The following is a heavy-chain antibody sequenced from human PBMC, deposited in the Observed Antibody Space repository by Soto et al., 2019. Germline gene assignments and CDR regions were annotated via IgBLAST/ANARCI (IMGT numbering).Heavy chain of an antibody. CDR3: AKDGSSVVPAARGAFDI. CDR2: ISYDGSNK. CDR1: GFTFSSYG. J-gene: IGHJ3*02. D-gene: IGHD2-2*01. Sequence: QVQLVESGGGVVQPGRSLRLSCAASGFTFSSYGMHWVRQAPGKGLEWVAVISYDGSNKYYADSVKGRFTISRDNSKNTLYLQMNRLRAEDTAVYYCAKDGSSVVPAARGAFDIWGQGTMVTVSS. V-gene: IGHV3-30*18.